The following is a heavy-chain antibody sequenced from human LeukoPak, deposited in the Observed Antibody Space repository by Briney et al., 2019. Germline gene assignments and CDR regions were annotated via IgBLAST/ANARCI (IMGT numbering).Heavy chain of an antibody. J-gene: IGHJ6*02. CDR3: ATGQGHGMDV. Sequence: GGSLRLSCAASGFTFSSYWTHWVRQAPGKGLVWVSRINSDGSSTSYADSVKGRFTISRDNAKNTLYPQMNSLRAEDTAVYYCATGQGHGMDVRGQGTTVTVSS. D-gene: IGHD1-14*01. CDR2: INSDGSST. V-gene: IGHV3-74*01. CDR1: GFTFSSYW.